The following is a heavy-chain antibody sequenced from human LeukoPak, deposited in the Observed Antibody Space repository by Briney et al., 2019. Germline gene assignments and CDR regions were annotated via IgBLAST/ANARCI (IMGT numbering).Heavy chain of an antibody. Sequence: PSETLSLTCTVSGGSISSSSYYWGWIRQPPGKGLEWIGSIYYSGSTYYNPSLKSRVTISVDTSKNQFSLKLSSVTAADTAVYYCARDGNGDYSPDYWGQGTLVTVSS. CDR1: GGSISSSSYY. V-gene: IGHV4-39*07. D-gene: IGHD4-17*01. J-gene: IGHJ4*02. CDR2: IYYSGST. CDR3: ARDGNGDYSPDY.